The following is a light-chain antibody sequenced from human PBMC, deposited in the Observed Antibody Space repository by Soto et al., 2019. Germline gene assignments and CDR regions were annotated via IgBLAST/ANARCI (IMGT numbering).Light chain of an antibody. Sequence: DIQLTQSPSFLSASVGDRVTITCRVSQGIGSYLAWYQQKPGKAPKLLIYVASTLQSGVPSRFSGSGSGTEFTLTISSLQPEDFATYYCQQFNTYPLTFGGGTKVEIK. V-gene: IGKV1-9*01. J-gene: IGKJ4*01. CDR1: QGIGSY. CDR3: QQFNTYPLT. CDR2: VAS.